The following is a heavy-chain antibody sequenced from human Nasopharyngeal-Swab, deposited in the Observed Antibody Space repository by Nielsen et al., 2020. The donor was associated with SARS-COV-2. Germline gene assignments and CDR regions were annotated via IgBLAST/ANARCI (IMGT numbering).Heavy chain of an antibody. CDR3: AIGAAVGTLFHGMDV. CDR1: GSRFTATW. J-gene: IGHJ6*02. V-gene: IGHV5-51*01. Sequence: GGSLRLSCATSGSRFTATWFAWVPQAPGKGLGCMGTIFLREPETRYSPSFEGRVTISVDQSITTAYLHWTSLKASDTAKYYCAIGAAVGTLFHGMDVWGQGTMVTVSS. D-gene: IGHD1-26*01. CDR2: IFLREPET.